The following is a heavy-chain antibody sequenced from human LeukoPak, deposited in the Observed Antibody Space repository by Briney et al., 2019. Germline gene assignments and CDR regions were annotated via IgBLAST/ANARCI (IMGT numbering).Heavy chain of an antibody. D-gene: IGHD6-6*01. CDR1: GLTVSSNY. CDR3: AIRIAARREGINSDRDY. J-gene: IGHJ4*02. V-gene: IGHV3-53*01. CDR2: IYSDGTT. Sequence: GGSLRLSCTASGLTVSSNYMSWVRQAPGKGLEWVSEIYSDGTTYYAASVKGRFSISRDNSKNTVYLQMNSLRVEDTAVYYCAIRIAARREGINSDRDYWGQGTLVTVSS.